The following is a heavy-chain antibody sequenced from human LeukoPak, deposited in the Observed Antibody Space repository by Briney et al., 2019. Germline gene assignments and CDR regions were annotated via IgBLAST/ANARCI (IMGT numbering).Heavy chain of an antibody. D-gene: IGHD6-19*01. CDR1: GYTFTSYD. Sequence: ASVKVSCKASGYTFTSYDINWVRQATGQGLEWMGWMNPNSGNTGYAQKFQGRVTMTRNTSISTAYMELSSLRSEDTAVYCCARGRVYSSGWDFDYWGQGTLVTVSS. V-gene: IGHV1-8*01. CDR2: MNPNSGNT. CDR3: ARGRVYSSGWDFDY. J-gene: IGHJ4*02.